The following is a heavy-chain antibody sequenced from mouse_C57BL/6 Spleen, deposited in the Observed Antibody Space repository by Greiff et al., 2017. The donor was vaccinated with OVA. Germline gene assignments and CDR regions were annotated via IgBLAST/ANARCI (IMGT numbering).Heavy chain of an antibody. CDR3: ARNSLYGSESSFDY. J-gene: IGHJ2*01. D-gene: IGHD1-1*01. V-gene: IGHV2-2*01. CDR2: IWSGGST. CDR1: GFSLTSYG. Sequence: VKLQESGPGLVQPSQSLSITCTVSGFSLTSYGVHWVRQSPGTGLEWLGVIWSGGSTDYNAAFISRLSISKDNSKSQVFFKMNSLQADDTAIYYCARNSLYGSESSFDYWGQGTTLTVSS.